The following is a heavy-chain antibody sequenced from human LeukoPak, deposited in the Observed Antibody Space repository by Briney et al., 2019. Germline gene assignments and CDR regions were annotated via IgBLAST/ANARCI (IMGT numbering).Heavy chain of an antibody. CDR3: AGGPSGTAYD. D-gene: IGHD1-1*01. Sequence: PSETLSLTCAVSGISISTYYWSWIRQPAGKGLEWIGRIYTSGNTNYKPSLKSRLTISVDKSKNHLFLKLSSLTAADTAFYYCAGGPSGTAYDWGHGTLVTVSS. CDR1: GISISTYY. CDR2: IYTSGNT. J-gene: IGHJ4*01. V-gene: IGHV4-4*07.